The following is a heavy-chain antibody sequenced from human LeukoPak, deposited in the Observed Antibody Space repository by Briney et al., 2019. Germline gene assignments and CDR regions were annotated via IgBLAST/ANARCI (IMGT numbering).Heavy chain of an antibody. CDR3: ARGRYYNDSSGYYPRVFYFDY. D-gene: IGHD3-22*01. CDR1: GGSFSGYY. Sequence: SETLSLTCAVYGGSFSGYYWSWIRQPPGKGLEWIGEINHSGSTNYNPSLKSRVTISVDTSKNQFSLKLSSVTAADTAVYYCARGRYYNDSSGYYPRVFYFDYWGQGTLVTVSS. J-gene: IGHJ4*02. V-gene: IGHV4-34*01. CDR2: INHSGST.